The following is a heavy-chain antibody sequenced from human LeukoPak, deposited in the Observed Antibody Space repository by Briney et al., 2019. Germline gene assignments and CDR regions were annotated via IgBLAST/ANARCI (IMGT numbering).Heavy chain of an antibody. CDR1: GYTFTSYY. CDR2: INPSGGST. V-gene: IGHV1-46*03. D-gene: IGHD6-13*01. CDR3: AREYSRSWKPYGMDV. J-gene: IGHJ6*02. Sequence: ASVKVSCKASGYTFTSYYMHWVRQAPGQGLEWMGIINPSGGSTSYAQKFQGRVTMTMDTSTSTVYMELSSLRSEDTAVYYCAREYSRSWKPYGMDVWGQGTTVTVSS.